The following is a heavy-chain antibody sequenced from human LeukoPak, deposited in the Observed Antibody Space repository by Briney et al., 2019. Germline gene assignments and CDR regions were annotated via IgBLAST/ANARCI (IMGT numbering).Heavy chain of an antibody. D-gene: IGHD6-19*01. CDR3: ARDRGEQWLALPSYYYSYMDV. CDR2: IYHSGST. V-gene: IGHV4-30-2*01. CDR1: GASISSGGYY. Sequence: PSQTLSLTCTVSGASISSGGYYWSWIRQPPGKGLEWIGYIYHSGSTYYNPSLESRVTISVDRSKNQFSLKVRSVTAADTAMYYCARDRGEQWLALPSYYYSYMDVWGKGTTVTVSS. J-gene: IGHJ6*03.